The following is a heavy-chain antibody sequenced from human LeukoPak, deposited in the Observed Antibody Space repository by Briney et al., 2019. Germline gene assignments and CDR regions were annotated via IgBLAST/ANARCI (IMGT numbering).Heavy chain of an antibody. CDR2: IRQDGSEE. Sequence: GGSLRLSCAASGFTFSSYWMSWVRQAPGKGLEWVAIIRQDGSEEYYVGSVKGRFTISRDNAENSLYLQMNSLRGEDTAVYYCARDNGDSWGQGTLVTVSS. J-gene: IGHJ4*02. CDR3: ARDNGDS. V-gene: IGHV3-7*01. CDR1: GFTFSSYW.